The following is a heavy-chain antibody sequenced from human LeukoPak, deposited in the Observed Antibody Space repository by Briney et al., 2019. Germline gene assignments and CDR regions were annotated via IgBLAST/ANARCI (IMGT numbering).Heavy chain of an antibody. CDR1: GFTFSSYA. Sequence: GGSLRLSCAASGFTFSSYAMSWVRQAPGKGLEWVSGLSGSISRTSYAESVKGRFTISRDNSKNTLYLQMNSLRVEDTAVYYCAKDRSRGWYYFDYWGQGTLVTVSS. CDR2: LSGSISRT. CDR3: AKDRSRGWYYFDY. J-gene: IGHJ4*02. D-gene: IGHD6-19*01. V-gene: IGHV3-23*01.